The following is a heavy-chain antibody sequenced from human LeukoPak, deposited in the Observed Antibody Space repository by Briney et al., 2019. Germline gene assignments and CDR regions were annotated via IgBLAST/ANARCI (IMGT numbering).Heavy chain of an antibody. D-gene: IGHD5-24*01. V-gene: IGHV3-21*01. CDR3: ARDYGEMASRVGAFDI. CDR2: ISSSSSYI. J-gene: IGHJ3*02. CDR1: GFTFSSYS. Sequence: PGGSLRLSCAASGFTFSSYSMNWVRQAPGKGLEWVSSISSSSSYIYYADSVKGRFTISRDNAKNSLYLQMNSLRAEDTAVYYCARDYGEMASRVGAFDIWGQGTMVTVSS.